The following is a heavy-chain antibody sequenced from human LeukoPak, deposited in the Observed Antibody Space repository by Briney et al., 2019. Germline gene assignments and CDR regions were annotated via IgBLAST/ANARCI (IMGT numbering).Heavy chain of an antibody. V-gene: IGHV4-4*07. J-gene: IGHJ4*02. Sequence: SETLSLTCTVSGGSISSYYWSWIRQPAGKALEWIGRIYTSGSAKYNPSLKSRVTMSVDTSKNQFSLKLSSVTAADTAVYYCARVGHYYDSSGYPFDYWGQGTLLTVSS. CDR3: ARVGHYYDSSGYPFDY. CDR2: IYTSGSA. D-gene: IGHD3-22*01. CDR1: GGSISSYY.